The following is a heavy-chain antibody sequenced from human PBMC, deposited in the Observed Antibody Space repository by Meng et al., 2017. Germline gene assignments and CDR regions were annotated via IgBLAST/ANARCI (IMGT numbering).Heavy chain of an antibody. CDR1: GFTVSSNY. CDR3: ARDSSSSWYSTYYYYYGMDV. J-gene: IGHJ6*02. CDR2: IYSGGST. Sequence: GGSLRLSCAASGFTVSSNYMSWVRQAPGKGLEWVSVIYSGGSTYYADSVKGRFTISRDNSKNTLYLQMNSLRAEDTAVYYCARDSSSSWYSTYYYYYGMDVWGQGTMVTVSS. D-gene: IGHD6-13*01. V-gene: IGHV3-66*02.